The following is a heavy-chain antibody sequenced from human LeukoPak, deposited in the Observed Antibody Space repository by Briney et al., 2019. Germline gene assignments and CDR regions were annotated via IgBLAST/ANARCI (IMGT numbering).Heavy chain of an antibody. J-gene: IGHJ3*02. Sequence: GESLKISCKGSGYSFTSYWIGWVRQMPGKGLEWMGIIYPGDPDTRYSPSFQGQVTISADKSISTAYLQWSSLKASDTAMYYCARPRAQVYYYDSSGYSAFDIWGQGTMVTVSS. CDR3: ARPRAQVYYYDSSGYSAFDI. CDR1: GYSFTSYW. D-gene: IGHD3-22*01. V-gene: IGHV5-51*01. CDR2: IYPGDPDT.